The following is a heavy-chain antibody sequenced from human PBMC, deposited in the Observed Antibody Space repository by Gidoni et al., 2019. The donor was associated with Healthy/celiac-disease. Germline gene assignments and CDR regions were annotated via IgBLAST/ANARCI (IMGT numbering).Heavy chain of an antibody. Sequence: QVQLVESGGGLVKPGGSLRLSCAASGFTFSDYYMSWIRQAPGKGLEWVSYISSSSSYTNYADSVKGRFTISRDNAKNSLYLQMNSLRAEDTAVYYCARRGRIEYGDYASGAFDIWGQGTMVTVSS. CDR1: GFTFSDYY. V-gene: IGHV3-11*05. CDR2: ISSSSSYT. D-gene: IGHD4-17*01. J-gene: IGHJ3*02. CDR3: ARRGRIEYGDYASGAFDI.